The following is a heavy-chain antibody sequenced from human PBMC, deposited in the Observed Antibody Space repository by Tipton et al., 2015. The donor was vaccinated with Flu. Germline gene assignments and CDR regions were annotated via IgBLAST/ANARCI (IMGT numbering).Heavy chain of an antibody. CDR2: INPSGGST. J-gene: IGHJ4*02. Sequence: QVQLVQSGAEVKKPGASVKVSCKASGYTFTSYYMHWVRQAPGQGLEWMGIINPSGGSTIYAQKFQGRVTMTRDTSTSTVYMGLSSLSSKDTAVYYCAYAVARYYLDYWGQGTLVTVSS. CDR1: GYTFTSYY. CDR3: AYAVARYYLDY. V-gene: IGHV1-46*01. D-gene: IGHD6-19*01.